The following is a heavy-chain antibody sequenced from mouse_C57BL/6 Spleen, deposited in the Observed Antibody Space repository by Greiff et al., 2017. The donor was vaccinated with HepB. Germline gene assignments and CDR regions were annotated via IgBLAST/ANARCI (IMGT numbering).Heavy chain of an antibody. CDR3: AITGTRYFDY. Sequence: EVQLQQSGPELVKPGASVKISCKASGYTFTDYYMNWVKQSHGKSLEWIGDINPNNGGTSYNQKFKGKATLTVDKSSSTAYMELRSLTSEDSAVYYCAITGTRYFDYWGQGTTLTVSS. V-gene: IGHV1-26*01. CDR1: GYTFTDYY. J-gene: IGHJ2*01. D-gene: IGHD4-1*01. CDR2: INPNNGGT.